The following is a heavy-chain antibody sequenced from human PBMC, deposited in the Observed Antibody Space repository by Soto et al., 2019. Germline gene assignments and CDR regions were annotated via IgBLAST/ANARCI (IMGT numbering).Heavy chain of an antibody. D-gene: IGHD5-18*01. CDR1: GFPFRNFA. V-gene: IGHV3-23*05. J-gene: IGHJ4*02. Sequence: HPGGSLRLSCAASGFPFRNFAMAWVRQAPGKGLEWVSIISNSGSSTYHGDSVKGRFTTSRDNSKGTLSLHMRGVRIDDPAVYFCARADRLWDSFDLWGQGTLVTVSS. CDR2: ISNSGSST. CDR3: ARADRLWDSFDL.